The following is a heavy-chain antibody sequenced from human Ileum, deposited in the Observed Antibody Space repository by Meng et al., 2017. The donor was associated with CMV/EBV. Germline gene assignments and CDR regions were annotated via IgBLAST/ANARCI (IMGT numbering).Heavy chain of an antibody. J-gene: IGHJ4*02. Sequence: GESLKISCAASGFTFSSYWMHWVRQAPGKGLVWVSSINSDGSSTSYADSVKGRYTISRDKAKNTLYLQMNSLRAEDTAVYYCSRGTQYLDYWGQGTMVTVSS. CDR1: GFTFSSYW. CDR3: SRGTQYLDY. CDR2: INSDGSST. D-gene: IGHD4-11*01. V-gene: IGHV3-74*01.